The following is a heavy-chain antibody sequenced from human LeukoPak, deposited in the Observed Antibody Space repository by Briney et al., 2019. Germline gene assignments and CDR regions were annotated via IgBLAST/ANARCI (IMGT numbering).Heavy chain of an antibody. D-gene: IGHD3-3*01. CDR3: ARAYYDFWSGYSYYGMDV. CDR2: IYYSGST. V-gene: IGHV4-59*01. J-gene: IGHJ6*02. CDR1: GGSISSYY. Sequence: SETLSLTCTVSGGSISSYYWSWIRQPPGKGLAWIGYIYYSGSTNYNPSLKSRVTISVDTSKNQFSLKLSSVTAADTAVYYCARAYYDFWSGYSYYGMDVWGQGTTVTVSS.